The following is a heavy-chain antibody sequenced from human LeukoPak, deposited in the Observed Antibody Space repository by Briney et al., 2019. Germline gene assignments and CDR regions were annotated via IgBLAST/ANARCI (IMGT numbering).Heavy chain of an antibody. D-gene: IGHD4-17*01. CDR2: INHSGST. CDR3: VRGRIEYGDYLD. V-gene: IGHV4-39*07. J-gene: IGHJ4*02. Sequence: SETLSLTCTVSGGSISSSSYYWSWIRQPPGKGLEWIGEINHSGSTNYNPSLKSRVTISVDTSKNQFSLKLSSVTAADTAVYYCVRGRIEYGDYLDWGQGTLVTVSS. CDR1: GGSISSSSYY.